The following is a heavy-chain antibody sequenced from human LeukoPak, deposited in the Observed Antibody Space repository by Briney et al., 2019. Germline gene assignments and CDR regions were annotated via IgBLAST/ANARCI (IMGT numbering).Heavy chain of an antibody. V-gene: IGHV1-2*02. CDR3: ARDDLRGYSYGYENY. J-gene: IGHJ4*02. Sequence: GASVKVSCKASGYTFTGYYIHWVRQAPGHGLEWMGWINPNSGGTNYAQKFQGRVTMTRDTSISTAYMELSRLRSDDTAVYYCARDDLRGYSYGYENYWGQGTLVTVSS. CDR2: INPNSGGT. CDR1: GYTFTGYY. D-gene: IGHD5-18*01.